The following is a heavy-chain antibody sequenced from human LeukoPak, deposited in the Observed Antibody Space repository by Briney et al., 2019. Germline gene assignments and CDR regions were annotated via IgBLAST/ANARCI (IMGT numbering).Heavy chain of an antibody. CDR1: GFTFSSYA. Sequence: GGSLRLSCAASGFTFSSYAMSWVRQAPGKGLEWVSAISGSGGSTYYADSVKGRFTISRDNSKNTLYLQMNSLRAEDTAVYYCAKSPLISTSYTRLDYWGQGTLVTVSS. CDR3: AKSPLISTSYTRLDY. D-gene: IGHD2-2*01. J-gene: IGHJ4*02. CDR2: ISGSGGST. V-gene: IGHV3-23*01.